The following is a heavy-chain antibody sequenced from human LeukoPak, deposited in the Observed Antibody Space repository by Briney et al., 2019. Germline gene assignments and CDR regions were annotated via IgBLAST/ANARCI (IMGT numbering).Heavy chain of an antibody. Sequence: PSETLSLTCTVSGGSISSSSYYWGWIRQPPGMGLEWIGSVYYSGNTYYNPSLKSRVTISADTSKNQFSLKLSSVTAADTAVYYCVREILYCSGGSCYRGPFDNWGQGTLVTVSA. D-gene: IGHD2-15*01. J-gene: IGHJ4*02. CDR1: GGSISSSSYY. CDR2: VYYSGNT. V-gene: IGHV4-39*02. CDR3: VREILYCSGGSCYRGPFDN.